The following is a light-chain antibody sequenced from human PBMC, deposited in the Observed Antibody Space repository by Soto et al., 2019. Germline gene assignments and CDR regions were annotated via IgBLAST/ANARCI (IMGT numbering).Light chain of an antibody. J-gene: IGLJ2*01. Sequence: QSVLTQPASVSGSPGQSITISCTGTSSDVGGYNYVSWYQQRPGKAPKLMIYEVSNRPSGVSNRFSGSKSGNTASLTISGLQAEDEADYYCSSYTSRSTVVFGGGTKVTVL. CDR3: SSYTSRSTVV. CDR2: EVS. CDR1: SSDVGGYNY. V-gene: IGLV2-14*01.